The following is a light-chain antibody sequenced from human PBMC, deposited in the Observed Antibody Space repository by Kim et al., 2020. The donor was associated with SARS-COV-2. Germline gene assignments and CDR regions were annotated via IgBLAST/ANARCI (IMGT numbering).Light chain of an antibody. CDR1: SNIVGNQG. Sequence: QAGLTQPPSVSKGLRQTATLTCTGNSNIVGNQGAAWLQQHQGHPPKLLSYRNNNRPSGISERFSASRSGNTASLTITGLQPEDEADYYCSALDSSLSAHLPWVFGGGTKLTVL. CDR2: RNN. V-gene: IGLV10-54*02. J-gene: IGLJ3*02. CDR3: SALDSSLSAHLPWV.